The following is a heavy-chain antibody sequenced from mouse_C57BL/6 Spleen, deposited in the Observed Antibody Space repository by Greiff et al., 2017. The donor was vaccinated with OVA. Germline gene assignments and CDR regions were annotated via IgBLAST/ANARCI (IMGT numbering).Heavy chain of an antibody. D-gene: IGHD1-1*01. Sequence: VQLKESVAELVRPGASVKLSCTASGFNIKNTYMHWVKQRPEQGLEWIGRIDPANGNTKYAPKFQGKATITADTSSNTAYLQLSSLTSEDTAIYYYAGEDYGSSYWYFEVWGTGTTVTVSS. CDR1: GFNIKNTY. CDR3: AGEDYGSSYWYFEV. J-gene: IGHJ1*03. V-gene: IGHV14-3*01. CDR2: IDPANGNT.